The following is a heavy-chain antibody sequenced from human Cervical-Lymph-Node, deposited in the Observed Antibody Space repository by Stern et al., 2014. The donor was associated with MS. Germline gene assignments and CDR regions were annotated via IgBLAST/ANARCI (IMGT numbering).Heavy chain of an antibody. D-gene: IGHD3-10*01. Sequence: VQLVESGAEVKKPGASVKGSCKASGHTFAVQWVRQAPGQRLEWMGRIITGNGDTNYSQKFQGRVTITRDTFASTAYMELRSLRSEDTAVYYCTSLSGPLDSWGQGTLVTVSS. CDR2: IITGNGDT. CDR1: GHTFA. J-gene: IGHJ5*01. V-gene: IGHV1-3*04. CDR3: TSLSGPLDS.